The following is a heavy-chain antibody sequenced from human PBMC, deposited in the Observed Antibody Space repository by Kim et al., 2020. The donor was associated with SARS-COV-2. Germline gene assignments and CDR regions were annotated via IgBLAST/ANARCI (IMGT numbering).Heavy chain of an antibody. J-gene: IGHJ5*02. V-gene: IGHV4-59*13. CDR2: LYYSGST. CDR1: GGSISSYY. D-gene: IGHD2-21*02. CDR3: AREREGYCGGDCYSSWFDP. Sequence: SETLSLTCTVSGGSISSYYWSWIRQPPGKGLEWIGYLYYSGSTNYNPSLKSRVTISVDTSKNQFSLKLSSVTAADTAVYYCAREREGYCGGDCYSSWFDP.